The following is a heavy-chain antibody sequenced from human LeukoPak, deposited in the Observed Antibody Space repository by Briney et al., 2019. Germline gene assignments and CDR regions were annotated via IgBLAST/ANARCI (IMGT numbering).Heavy chain of an antibody. D-gene: IGHD6-13*01. V-gene: IGHV4-59*01. CDR3: ARDVAAAGTNYGMDV. J-gene: IGHJ6*02. CDR1: GGSISSYY. Sequence: PSETLSLTCTVSGGSISSYYWTWIRQPPGKGLEWIGYIYYSGSTNYNPSLKSRVTLSVDTSKNQFSLRLSSVTAADTAVYYCARDVAAAGTNYGMDVWGQGTTVTVSS. CDR2: IYYSGST.